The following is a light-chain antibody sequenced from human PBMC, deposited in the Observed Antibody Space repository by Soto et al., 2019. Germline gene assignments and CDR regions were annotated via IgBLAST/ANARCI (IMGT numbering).Light chain of an antibody. J-gene: IGKJ4*01. CDR1: QDMNTY. CDR3: QQLNSYPLT. Sequence: DIPLTQSPSFLSASVGDRVTITCRASQDMNTYIAWYQHTPGKAPKLLIYGASTLQSGVPARFSGSESGAVFTLRISSLQPEDFATYYCQQLNSYPLTFGGGTKVDIK. CDR2: GAS. V-gene: IGKV1-9*01.